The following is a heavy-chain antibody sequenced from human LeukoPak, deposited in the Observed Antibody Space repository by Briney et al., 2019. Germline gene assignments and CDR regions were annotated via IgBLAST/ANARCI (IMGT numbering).Heavy chain of an antibody. J-gene: IGHJ6*03. CDR3: ARDGCSSTSCYMDV. CDR1: GFSFSRFA. D-gene: IGHD2-2*01. V-gene: IGHV3-23*01. Sequence: GGSLRLSCSASGFSFSRFAMAWFRQAPGKGLEWVSIISGGGENTHYADSVKGRFTISRDNSKNTLHLHMASLRGDDTAVYYCARDGCSSTSCYMDVWGKGTTVTVSS. CDR2: ISGGGENT.